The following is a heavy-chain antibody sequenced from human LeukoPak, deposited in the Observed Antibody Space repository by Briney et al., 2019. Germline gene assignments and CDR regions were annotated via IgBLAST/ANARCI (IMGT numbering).Heavy chain of an antibody. V-gene: IGHV3-73*01. J-gene: IGHJ4*02. CDR3: PGGYSGYDINY. CDR1: GFTFSDSV. Sequence: PGGSLRLSCAASGFTFSDSVIHWVRQASGKGLEWVGRIRSKANRYATAYAASVKDRFTISRDDSKNTAYLQMNSLKTEDTAVYYCPGGYSGYDINYWGQGTLVTVSS. CDR2: IRSKANRYAT. D-gene: IGHD5-12*01.